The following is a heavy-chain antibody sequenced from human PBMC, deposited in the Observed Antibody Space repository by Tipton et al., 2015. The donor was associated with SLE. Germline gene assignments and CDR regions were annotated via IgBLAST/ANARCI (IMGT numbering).Heavy chain of an antibody. D-gene: IGHD6-19*01. CDR3: ARQGQWPHFDY. Sequence: TLSLTCTVSGCSISSHYWSWIRQPPGKGLEWVGYIYYSGSTNYNPPLKSRVTISVDTSKNQFSLKLSSVTAADTAVYYCARQGQWPHFDYWGQGTLVTVSS. V-gene: IGHV4-59*11. J-gene: IGHJ4*02. CDR1: GCSISSHY. CDR2: IYYSGST.